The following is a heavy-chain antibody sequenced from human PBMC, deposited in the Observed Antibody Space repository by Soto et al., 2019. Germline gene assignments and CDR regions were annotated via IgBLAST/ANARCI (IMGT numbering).Heavy chain of an antibody. Sequence: SDTLSLTCTVSGGSISSGDYYWNWIRQPPGEGLEWIGSIYYTGSTYYNPSLKSRVTISVDTSKNQFSLKLSSVTAADTAVYYCARSIVVGVTAPGTFYSWFDPSGQGTRVT. V-gene: IGHV4-30-4*01. CDR2: IYYTGST. CDR1: GGSISSGDYY. CDR3: ARSIVVGVTAPGTFYSWFDP. J-gene: IGHJ5*02. D-gene: IGHD2-15*01.